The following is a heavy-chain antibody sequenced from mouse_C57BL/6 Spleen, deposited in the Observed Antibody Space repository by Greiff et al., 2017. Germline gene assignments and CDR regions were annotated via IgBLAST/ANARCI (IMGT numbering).Heavy chain of an antibody. V-gene: IGHV1-52*01. CDR2: IDPSDSET. CDR3: ARYDGSLYAMDY. D-gene: IGHD1-1*01. J-gene: IGHJ4*01. CDR1: GYTFTSYW. Sequence: QVQLQQPGAELVRPGSSVKLSCKASGYTFTSYWMHWVKQRPIQGLEWIGNIDPSDSETHYNQKFKDKATLTVDKSSSTAYMQLSSLTSEDSAVYYCARYDGSLYAMDYWGQGTSVTVSS.